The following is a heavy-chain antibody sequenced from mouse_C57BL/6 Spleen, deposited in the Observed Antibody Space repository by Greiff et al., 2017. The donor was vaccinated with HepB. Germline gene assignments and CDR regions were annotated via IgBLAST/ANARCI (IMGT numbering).Heavy chain of an antibody. J-gene: IGHJ4*01. CDR1: GYAFSSSW. CDR2: IYPGDGDT. Sequence: QVQLQQSGPELVKPGASVKISCKASGYAFSSSWMNWVKQRPGKGLEWIGRIYPGDGDTNYNGKFKGKATLTADKSSSTAYMQLSSLTSEDSAVYFCAVLLRTGYAMDYWGQGTSVTVSS. CDR3: AVLLRTGYAMDY. V-gene: IGHV1-82*01. D-gene: IGHD1-1*01.